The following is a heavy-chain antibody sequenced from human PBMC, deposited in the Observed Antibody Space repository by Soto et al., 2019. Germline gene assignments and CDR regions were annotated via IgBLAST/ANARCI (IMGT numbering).Heavy chain of an antibody. V-gene: IGHV3-13*01. CDR3: TRKTGPTGMDV. Sequence: EVQLVESGGGLVQPGGSLRLSCAASGFTLSSYDIHWVRQATGEGLEWVSGIGSGGDTHYADSVKGRFTISRENGENSLYLQMNSLRAGDTAVYYCTRKTGPTGMDVWGQGATVTVSS. J-gene: IGHJ6*02. D-gene: IGHD3-9*01. CDR2: IGSGGDT. CDR1: GFTLSSYD.